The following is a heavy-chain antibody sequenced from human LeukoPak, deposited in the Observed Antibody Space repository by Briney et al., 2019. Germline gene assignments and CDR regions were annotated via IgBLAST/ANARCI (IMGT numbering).Heavy chain of an antibody. CDR1: GGSISSYY. V-gene: IGHV4-4*07. CDR2: IYTSGST. D-gene: IGHD1-14*01. Sequence: SETLSLTCTVSGGSISSYYWSWIRQPAGKGLEWIGRIYTSGSTNYNPSLKSRVAMSVDTSKNQFSLKLSSVTAADTAVYYCARAQHEPAWDYFDYWGPGTLVTVSS. J-gene: IGHJ4*02. CDR3: ARAQHEPAWDYFDY.